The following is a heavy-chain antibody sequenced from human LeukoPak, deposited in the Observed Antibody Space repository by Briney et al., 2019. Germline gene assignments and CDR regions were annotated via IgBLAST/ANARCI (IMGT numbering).Heavy chain of an antibody. Sequence: SETLSLTCAVYGGSFSGYYWSWIRQPPGKGLEWMGEIDHCGSTNYNPSLKSRVTISVDTSKNQFSLKLSSVTAADTAVYYCARDQCRSTSCYAGWFDPWGQGTLVTVSS. CDR1: GGSFSGYY. V-gene: IGHV4-34*01. CDR3: ARDQCRSTSCYAGWFDP. CDR2: IDHCGST. D-gene: IGHD2-2*01. J-gene: IGHJ5*02.